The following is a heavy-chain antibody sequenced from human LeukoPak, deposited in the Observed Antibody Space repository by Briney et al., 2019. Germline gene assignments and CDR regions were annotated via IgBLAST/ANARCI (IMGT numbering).Heavy chain of an antibody. CDR1: SGSISSYY. D-gene: IGHD6-13*01. CDR3: ERISLNSRNFDY. CDR2: IQSIGGT. J-gene: IGHJ4*02. Sequence: PSETLSLTCSVSSGSISSYYWTWIRQSPEKELEWIGYIQSIGGTDYNPSLKSRITISVDTSRNQFSLKLSSVTAADTAVYYCERISLNSRNFDYWGQGTLVTVSS. V-gene: IGHV4-59*08.